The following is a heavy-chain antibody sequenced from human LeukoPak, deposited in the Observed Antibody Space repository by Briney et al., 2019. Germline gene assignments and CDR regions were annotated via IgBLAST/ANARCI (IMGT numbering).Heavy chain of an antibody. J-gene: IGHJ4*02. CDR2: LSYSGST. CDR1: GDSISSSSYY. CDR3: ARGRIASRPGD. D-gene: IGHD6-6*01. Sequence: PSETLSLTCTVSGDSISSSSYYWGWIRQPPGKGLEWIGSLSYSGSTYYNPSLKSRVTISLDASKSQFSLRLSSVTAADTAVYYCARGRIASRPGDWGQGTLVTVSS. V-gene: IGHV4-39*02.